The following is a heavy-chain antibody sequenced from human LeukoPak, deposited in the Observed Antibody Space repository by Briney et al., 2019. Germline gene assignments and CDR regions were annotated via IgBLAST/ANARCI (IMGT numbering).Heavy chain of an antibody. CDR1: GFTFSTYA. D-gene: IGHD1-1*01. V-gene: IGHV3-23*01. J-gene: IGHJ4*02. CDR3: AKDEGGPGTISDY. Sequence: GGSLRLSCAASGFTFSTYAMSWVRQAPGKGLEWVSAISASGGDTYYADSVKGQFTISRDNSKNTLYLQMNSLRAEDTAVYYCAKDEGGPGTISDYWGQGTLVTLSS. CDR2: ISASGGDT.